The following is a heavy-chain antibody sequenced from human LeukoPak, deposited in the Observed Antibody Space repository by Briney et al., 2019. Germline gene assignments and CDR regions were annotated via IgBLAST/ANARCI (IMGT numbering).Heavy chain of an antibody. CDR1: GFTFSSYR. J-gene: IGHJ4*02. Sequence: GGSLRLSCAASGFTFSSYRMHWVRQAPGKGLVWVSRINSDGSSTTYADSVKGRFTISRDNAKNTLYLQMNSLRAEDTAVYYCARVEPIRLLVGYWGQGTLVTVSS. V-gene: IGHV3-74*01. CDR2: INSDGSST. CDR3: ARVEPIRLLVGY. D-gene: IGHD3-3*01.